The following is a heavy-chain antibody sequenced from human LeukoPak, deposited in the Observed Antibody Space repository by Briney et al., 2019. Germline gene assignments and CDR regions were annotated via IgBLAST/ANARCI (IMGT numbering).Heavy chain of an antibody. CDR3: AREHYDSSGHLGFDY. CDR2: IGTAGDT. J-gene: IGHJ4*02. D-gene: IGHD3-22*01. CDR1: GFTFSSYD. Sequence: GGSLRLSCAASGFTFSSYDMHWVRQATGKGLEWVSAIGTAGDTYYPGSVKGRFTISRENAKNSLYLQMNSLRAGDTAVYYCAREHYDSSGHLGFDYWGQGTLVTVSS. V-gene: IGHV3-13*01.